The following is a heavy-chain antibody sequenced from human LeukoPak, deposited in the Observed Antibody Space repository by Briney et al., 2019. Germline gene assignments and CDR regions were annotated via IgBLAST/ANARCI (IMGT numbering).Heavy chain of an antibody. D-gene: IGHD6-13*01. CDR1: GGSISSYY. CDR3: ARGSAYSSSWYDHAFDI. J-gene: IGHJ3*02. Sequence: SETLSLTSTVSGGSISSYYWSWIRQPPGKGLEWIGYIYYSGSTNYNPSLKSRVTISVDTSKNQFSLKLSSVTAADTAVYYCARGSAYSSSWYDHAFDIWGQGTMVTVSS. CDR2: IYYSGST. V-gene: IGHV4-59*01.